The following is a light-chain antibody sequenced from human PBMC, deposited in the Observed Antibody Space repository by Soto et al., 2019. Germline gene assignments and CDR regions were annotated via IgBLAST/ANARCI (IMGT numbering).Light chain of an antibody. CDR3: QQYDVDSGT. V-gene: IGKV1-5*01. CDR1: QSIGVW. Sequence: DIQMTQSPSTLSSFVGDRVTITCRASQSIGVWLAWYQQKPGKAPKLLIYDASNLQTGVPSIFSGSGSGTEFTLTISSLQPDDFATYYCQQYDVDSGTFGQGTKVEIK. J-gene: IGKJ1*01. CDR2: DAS.